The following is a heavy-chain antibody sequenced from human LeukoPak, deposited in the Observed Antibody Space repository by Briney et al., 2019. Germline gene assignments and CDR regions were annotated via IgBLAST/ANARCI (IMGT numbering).Heavy chain of an antibody. Sequence: AGGSLRLSCAASGIYGMHWVRQAPGKGLEWVAFIRYDGSNKYYADSVKGRFTISRDNSKNTLYLQMNSLRAEDTAVYYCARDNRFTMVPYYYYGMDVWGQGTTVTVSS. J-gene: IGHJ6*02. CDR1: GIYG. CDR3: ARDNRFTMVPYYYYGMDV. D-gene: IGHD3-10*01. V-gene: IGHV3-30*02. CDR2: IRYDGSNK.